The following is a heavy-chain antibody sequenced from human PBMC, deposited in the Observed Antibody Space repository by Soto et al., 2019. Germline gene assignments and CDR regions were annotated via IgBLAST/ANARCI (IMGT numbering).Heavy chain of an antibody. V-gene: IGHV1-46*03. J-gene: IGHJ3*02. CDR1: GYTFTSYY. Sequence: ASVKVSCKASGYTFTSYYMHWVRQAPGQGLEWMGIINPSGGSTSYAQKFQGRVTMTRDTSTSTVYMELSSLRSEDTAVYYCARGWRDDYYAEDAFDIWGQGTMVTVSS. CDR3: ARGWRDDYYAEDAFDI. CDR2: INPSGGST. D-gene: IGHD2-21*02.